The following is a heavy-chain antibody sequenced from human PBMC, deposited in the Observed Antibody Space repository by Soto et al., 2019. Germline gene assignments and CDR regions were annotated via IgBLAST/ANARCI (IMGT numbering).Heavy chain of an antibody. J-gene: IGHJ5*02. CDR3: ARGLPEYNWFDP. CDR2: INPNSGGT. Sequence: ASVKVSCKTSGYTITGYYMHWVRQAPGQGLEWMGWINPNSGGTNYAQKFQGWVTMTRDTSISTAYMELSRLRSDDTAVYYCARGLPEYNWFDPWGQGTLVTVSS. CDR1: GYTITGYY. D-gene: IGHD3-10*01. V-gene: IGHV1-2*04.